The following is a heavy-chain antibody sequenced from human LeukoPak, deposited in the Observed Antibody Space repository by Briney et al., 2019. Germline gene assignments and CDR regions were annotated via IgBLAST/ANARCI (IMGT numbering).Heavy chain of an antibody. CDR1: GFTFSDYY. Sequence: GGSLRLSCAASGFTFSDYYMSWIRQAPGKGLEWVSYISSSSSYTNYADSVKGRFTISRDNAKNSLYLQMNSLRAEDTAVCYCARDQGWGYYGSGSYVDYWGQGTLVTVSS. V-gene: IGHV3-11*05. J-gene: IGHJ4*02. D-gene: IGHD3-10*01. CDR3: ARDQGWGYYGSGSYVDY. CDR2: ISSSSSYT.